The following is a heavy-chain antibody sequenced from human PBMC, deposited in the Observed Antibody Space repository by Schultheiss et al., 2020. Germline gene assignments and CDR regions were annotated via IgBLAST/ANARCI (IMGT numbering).Heavy chain of an antibody. J-gene: IGHJ4*02. CDR1: GYTFTGYY. CDR3: ARGSWYENY. CDR2: INPNSGGT. D-gene: IGHD6-13*01. Sequence: ASVKVSCRASGYTFTGYYMHWVRQAPGQGLEWMGRINPNSGGTNYAQKFQGRVTMTTDTSTSTAYMELSSLRSEDTAVYYCARGSWYENYWGQGTLVTVSS. V-gene: IGHV1-2*06.